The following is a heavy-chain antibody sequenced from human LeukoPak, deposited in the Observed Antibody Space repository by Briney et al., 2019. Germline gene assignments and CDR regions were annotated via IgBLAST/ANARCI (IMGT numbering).Heavy chain of an antibody. J-gene: IGHJ4*02. D-gene: IGHD1-26*01. V-gene: IGHV3-33*01. Sequence: GGSLRLSCAASGFTFSSYGMNWVRQAPGKGLEWVAVIWYDGSSQYYADTVKGRFTISRDNSNNTLFLQMNSLRAEDTAVYYCARDDRGSYSTNAIDYWGQGTLVTVSS. CDR3: ARDDRGSYSTNAIDY. CDR2: IWYDGSSQ. CDR1: GFTFSSYG.